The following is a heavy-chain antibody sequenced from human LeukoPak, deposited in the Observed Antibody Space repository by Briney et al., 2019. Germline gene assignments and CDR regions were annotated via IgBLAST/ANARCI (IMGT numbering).Heavy chain of an antibody. V-gene: IGHV1-2*02. D-gene: IGHD1-26*01. CDR3: ALVGASWSFDY. Sequence: ASVTVSCTASGYTFTCYYMHWVRQAPGQGLEWMGWIKPNSGGTNYAQKFQGRINMTRNTSISPAYMDLSRLRSDDTAVYYCALVGASWSFDYWGQGTLVTVSS. CDR2: IKPNSGGT. CDR1: GYTFTCYY. J-gene: IGHJ4*02.